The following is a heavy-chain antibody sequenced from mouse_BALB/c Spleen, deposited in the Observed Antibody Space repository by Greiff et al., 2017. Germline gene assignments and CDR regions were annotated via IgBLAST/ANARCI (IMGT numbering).Heavy chain of an antibody. V-gene: IGHV7-3*02. CDR1: GFTFTAYY. CDR3: ARAKGDYDKSYTMDY. D-gene: IGHD2-4*01. J-gene: IGHJ4*01. CDR2: IRNKANGYTT. Sequence: EVKLVESGGGLVQPGGSLRLSCATSGFTFTAYYMSWVRQPPGKALEWLGFIRNKANGYTTEYSASVKGRFTISRDNSQSILYLQMNTLRAEDSATYYCARAKGDYDKSYTMDYWGQGTWVTV.